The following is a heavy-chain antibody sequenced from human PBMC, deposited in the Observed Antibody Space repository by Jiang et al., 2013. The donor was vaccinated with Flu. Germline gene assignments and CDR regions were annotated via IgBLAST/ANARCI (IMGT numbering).Heavy chain of an antibody. J-gene: IGHJ4*02. CDR3: ARYGSSVDFDY. D-gene: IGHD6-6*01. Sequence: LEWISYISSSSTIYYADSVKGRFTISRDNAKNSVYLQMNSLRAEDTAVYYCARYGSSVDFDYWGQGTLVTVSS. CDR2: ISSSSTI. V-gene: IGHV3-69-1*01.